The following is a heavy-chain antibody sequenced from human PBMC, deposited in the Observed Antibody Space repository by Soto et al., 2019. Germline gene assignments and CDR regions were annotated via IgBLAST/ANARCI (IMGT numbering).Heavy chain of an antibody. CDR1: GFPFSSYG. J-gene: IGHJ4*02. CDR3: ASSIN. Sequence: GGSLRLSCAASGFPFSSYGMHWVRQAPGKGLDWVGVIWYDGSKKDYAESVKGRFTISRDNSKNMLYLQMNSLRADDTAVYYCASSINWGQGTLVTVSS. CDR2: IWYDGSKK. V-gene: IGHV3-33*03.